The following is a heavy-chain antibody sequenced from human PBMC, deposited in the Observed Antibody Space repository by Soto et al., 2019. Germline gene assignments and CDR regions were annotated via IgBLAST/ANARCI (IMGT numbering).Heavy chain of an antibody. D-gene: IGHD1-26*01. Sequence: SETLSLTCTVSGGSISSGGYYWSWIRQHPGKGLEWIGYIYYSGSTYYNPSLKSRVTISVDTSKNQFSRKLSSVTAADTAVYYCARARWELLPVFDYWGQGTLVTVSS. V-gene: IGHV4-31*03. J-gene: IGHJ4*02. CDR3: ARARWELLPVFDY. CDR1: GGSISSGGYY. CDR2: IYYSGST.